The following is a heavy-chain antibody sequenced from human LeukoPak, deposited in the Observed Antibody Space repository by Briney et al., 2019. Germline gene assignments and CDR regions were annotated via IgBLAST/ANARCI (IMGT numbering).Heavy chain of an antibody. CDR1: GFTFSDYG. Sequence: EGSLRLSCAASGFTFSDYGMHWVRQVPGKGLEWVSLISHDGSNKYYGDSVKGRFTISRDNSKNTLYLQMSTLRAEDTAVYYCAKDPGPKSTSLPGDIWGQGTMVTVSS. D-gene: IGHD2-2*01. CDR2: ISHDGSNK. V-gene: IGHV3-30*18. CDR3: AKDPGPKSTSLPGDI. J-gene: IGHJ3*02.